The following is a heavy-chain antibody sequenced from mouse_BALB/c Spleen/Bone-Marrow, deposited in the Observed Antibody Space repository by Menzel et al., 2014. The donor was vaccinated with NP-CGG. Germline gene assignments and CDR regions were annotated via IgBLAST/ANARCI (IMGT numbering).Heavy chain of an antibody. J-gene: IGHJ1*01. V-gene: IGHV1-14*01. CDR3: ARNPWYFDV. Sequence: VQLQQSGPELVKPGASLKMSCKASGYTFTSYVMHWVKQKPGQGLEWIGYINPYSDGTKYNEKFKGKATLTTDKSSSTTYMELSSLTSEDSAVYYCARNPWYFDVWGAGTTVTVSS. CDR1: GYTFTSYV. CDR2: INPYSDGT.